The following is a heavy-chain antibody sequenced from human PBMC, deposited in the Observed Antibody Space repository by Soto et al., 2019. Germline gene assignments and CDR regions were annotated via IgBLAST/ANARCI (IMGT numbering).Heavy chain of an antibody. D-gene: IGHD6-13*01. CDR2: IYYSGST. J-gene: IGHJ5*02. V-gene: IGHV4-30-4*01. CDR3: ARLRVYSSSSGFDP. Sequence: PSETLSLTCTVSGGSISSGDYYWSWIRQPPGKGLEWIGYIYYSGSTYYNPSLKSRVTISVDTSKNQFSLKLSSVTAADTAVYYCARLRVYSSSSGFDPWGQGTLVTAPQ. CDR1: GGSISSGDYY.